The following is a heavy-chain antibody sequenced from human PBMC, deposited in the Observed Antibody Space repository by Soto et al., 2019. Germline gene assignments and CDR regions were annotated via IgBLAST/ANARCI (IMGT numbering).Heavy chain of an antibody. Sequence: ASVKVPCKASGGTFNTYTINWLRQAPGRGLEWVGQVVPMYDSVNYAETFQGRVTITVDKSTNTAYMELTSLRSQDTALYFCASWRSYSGSYCFDYWGQGTLDTVSS. CDR2: VVPMYDSV. V-gene: IGHV1-69*06. D-gene: IGHD1-26*01. J-gene: IGHJ4*02. CDR3: ASWRSYSGSYCFDY. CDR1: GGTFNTYT.